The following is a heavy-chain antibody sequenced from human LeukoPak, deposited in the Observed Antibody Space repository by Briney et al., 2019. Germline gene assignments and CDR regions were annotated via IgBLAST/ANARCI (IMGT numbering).Heavy chain of an antibody. CDR1: GFTFIIYG. J-gene: IGHJ2*01. V-gene: IGHV3-33*06. Sequence: PGGSLRLSCAASGFTFIIYGMHWVRQAPGKGLEWVALKWCGGSNKDYADSVKGRFTISRDNSKNTLYLQMNSLRAEDTAVYYCAKKRVITTPTAIDWYFDLWGRGTLLTVSS. D-gene: IGHD1/OR15-1a*01. CDR3: AKKRVITTPTAIDWYFDL. CDR2: KWCGGSNK.